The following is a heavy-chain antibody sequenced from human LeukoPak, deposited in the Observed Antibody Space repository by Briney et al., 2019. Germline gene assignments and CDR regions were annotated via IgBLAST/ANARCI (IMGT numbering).Heavy chain of an antibody. V-gene: IGHV4-34*01. Sequence: PSETLSLTCAVYGGSFSGYYWSWIRQPPGKGLEWIGEINHSGSTNYNPSLKSRVTISVDTSKNQFSLKLSSVTAADTAVYYCARGFYDSSGYYSGYYFDYWGQGTLVTVSS. CDR3: ARGFYDSSGYYSGYYFDY. D-gene: IGHD3-22*01. CDR2: INHSGST. CDR1: GGSFSGYY. J-gene: IGHJ4*02.